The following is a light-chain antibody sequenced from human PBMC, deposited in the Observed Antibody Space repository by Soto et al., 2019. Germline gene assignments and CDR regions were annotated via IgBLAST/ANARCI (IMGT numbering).Light chain of an antibody. J-gene: IGKJ1*01. CDR2: LAS. Sequence: EIVLTQSPATLSSFPGGRVTLSCRASQAVNTRLAWYQHRPGQAPRLLIYLASNRAAGVPARFSGSGSGTDFTLTISDVEPEDFAVYYCHQRQSWPRTFGQGTTVDI. CDR3: HQRQSWPRT. V-gene: IGKV3-11*01. CDR1: QAVNTR.